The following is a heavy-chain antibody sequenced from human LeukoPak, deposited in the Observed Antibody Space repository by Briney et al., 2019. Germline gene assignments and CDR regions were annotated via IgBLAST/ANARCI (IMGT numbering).Heavy chain of an antibody. CDR3: AKTVPAAMGSFDY. CDR1: GGSISSSSYY. V-gene: IGHV4-39*07. CDR2: IYYSGST. J-gene: IGHJ4*02. D-gene: IGHD2-2*01. Sequence: SSETLSLTCTVSGGSISSSSYYWGWIRQPPGKGLEWIGSIYYSGSTYYNPSLKSRVTISVDTSKNQFSLKLSSVTAADTAVYYCAKTVPAAMGSFDYWGQGTLVTVSS.